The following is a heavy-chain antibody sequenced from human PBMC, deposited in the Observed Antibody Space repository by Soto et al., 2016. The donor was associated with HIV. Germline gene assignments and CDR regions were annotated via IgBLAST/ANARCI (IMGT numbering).Heavy chain of an antibody. CDR3: ATSRCSSCYIIYYYYMDI. CDR2: ISPNGDST. V-gene: IGHV3-23*01. D-gene: IGHD3-10*01. Sequence: VQLLESGGRLVQPGGSLRLSCSASGLTFSNYDMRWVRQTPGKGLEWVSGISPNGDSTYYADSVKGRFSIFRDNSKNTLWLQMDNLRAEDTAVYYCATSRCSSCYIIYYYYMDIWGVGTTGHRLL. CDR1: GLTFSNYD. J-gene: IGHJ6*03.